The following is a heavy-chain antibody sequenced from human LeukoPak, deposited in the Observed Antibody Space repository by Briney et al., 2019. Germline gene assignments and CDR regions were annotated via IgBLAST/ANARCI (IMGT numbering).Heavy chain of an antibody. CDR3: ARLVRSGYFFDY. Sequence: PSETLSLTCTVFGGSISSSSYYWGWIRQPPGKGLEWIGSIYYSGSTYYNPSLKSRVTISVDTSKNQFSLKLSSVTAADTAVYYCARLVRSGYFFDYWGQGTLVTVSS. CDR1: GGSISSSSYY. D-gene: IGHD3-22*01. CDR2: IYYSGST. V-gene: IGHV4-39*01. J-gene: IGHJ4*02.